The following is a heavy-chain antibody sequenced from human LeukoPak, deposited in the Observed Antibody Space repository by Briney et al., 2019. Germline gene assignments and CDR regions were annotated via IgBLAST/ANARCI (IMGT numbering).Heavy chain of an antibody. Sequence: ASVTVSCKASGYTFTTYYMHWVRQAPGRGLEWMGIINPSGGSTNYAQKFQGRVTMTRDTSTSTVYMELSSLRSEDTAVYYCARDLGVVTAMTDQSWGQGAMATVSS. J-gene: IGHJ3*01. CDR2: INPSGGST. CDR3: ARDLGVVTAMTDQS. V-gene: IGHV1-46*01. CDR1: GYTFTTYY. D-gene: IGHD2-21*02.